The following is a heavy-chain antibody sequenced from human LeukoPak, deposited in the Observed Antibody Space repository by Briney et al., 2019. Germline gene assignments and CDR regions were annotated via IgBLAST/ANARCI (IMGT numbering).Heavy chain of an antibody. CDR2: IYYSGST. CDR1: GGSFSGYY. D-gene: IGHD6-19*01. J-gene: IGHJ2*01. Sequence: SKTLSLTCAVYGGSFSGYYWSWIRQPPGKGLEWIGYIYYSGSTNYNPSLNSRVTISVDTSKNQFSLKLNSVTAADTAVYFCARQALAVAGAYWFFDLWGRGTLVTVSS. V-gene: IGHV4-59*08. CDR3: ARQALAVAGAYWFFDL.